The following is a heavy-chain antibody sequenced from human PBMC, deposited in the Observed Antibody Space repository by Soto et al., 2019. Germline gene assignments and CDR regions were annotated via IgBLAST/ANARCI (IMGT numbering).Heavy chain of an antibody. J-gene: IGHJ6*02. CDR2: ISDYNGDT. CDR1: GYTFTTYG. CDR3: AREARGNSRVYYYYGMDV. Sequence: QVQLVQSGAEVKKPGASVKVSCKASGYTFTTYGISWVRQAPGQGLEWMGWISDYNGDTNYAQNLQGRVTMTTDTSTTTADMELRSLRSDDTAVYYCAREARGNSRVYYYYGMDVWGQGTTVTVSS. D-gene: IGHD5-18*01. V-gene: IGHV1-18*01.